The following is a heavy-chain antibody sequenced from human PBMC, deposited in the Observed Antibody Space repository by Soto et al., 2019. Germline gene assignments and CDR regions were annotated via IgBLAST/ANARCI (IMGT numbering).Heavy chain of an antibody. CDR2: IGNSGSPI. CDR1: GFTVSSNY. CDR3: ARGLGSSWFFL. V-gene: IGHV3-48*01. J-gene: IGHJ5*02. Sequence: GGSLRLSCAASGFTVSSNYMSWVRQAPGKGLEWLSYIGNSGSPINYADSVKGRFTSSRDNAKNSLYLQMNSLRAEDTALYYCARGLGSSWFFLWGQGTLVTVSS. D-gene: IGHD6-13*01.